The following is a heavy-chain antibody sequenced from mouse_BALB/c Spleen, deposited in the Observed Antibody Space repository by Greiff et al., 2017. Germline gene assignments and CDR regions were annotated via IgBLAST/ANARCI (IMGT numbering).Heavy chain of an antibody. CDR3: ARSLYYGKKDYYAMDY. CDR2: INPSTGYT. V-gene: IGHV1-7*01. J-gene: IGHJ4*01. Sequence: QVQLQQSGAELAKPGASVKMSCKASGYTFTSYWMHWVKQRPGQGLEWIGYINPSTGYTEYNQKFKDKATLTADKSSSTAYMQLSSLTSEDSAVYYCARSLYYGKKDYYAMDYWGQGTSVTVSS. CDR1: GYTFTSYW. D-gene: IGHD2-1*01.